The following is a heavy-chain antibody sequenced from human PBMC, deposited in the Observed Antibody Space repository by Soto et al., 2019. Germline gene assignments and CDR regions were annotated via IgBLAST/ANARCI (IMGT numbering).Heavy chain of an antibody. Sequence: SVKVSCKASGGTFSSYAISWVRQAPGQGLEWMGGIIPIFATANYAQKFQGRVTITADESTSTAYMQLSSLRSEDTAVYYCARVVGDTTAVAFDIWGQGTMVTVSS. J-gene: IGHJ3*02. CDR2: IIPIFATA. CDR3: ARVVGDTTAVAFDI. D-gene: IGHD1-26*01. V-gene: IGHV1-69*13. CDR1: GGTFSSYA.